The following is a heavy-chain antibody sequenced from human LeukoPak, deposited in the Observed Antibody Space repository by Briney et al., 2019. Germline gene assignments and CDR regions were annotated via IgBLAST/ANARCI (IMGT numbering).Heavy chain of an antibody. CDR2: IKQDGSEK. V-gene: IGHV3-7*01. CDR3: ARGEQWLPDDGDY. CDR1: EFTLSSSL. J-gene: IGHJ4*02. Sequence: GGSRRPSCAPSEFTLSSSLMSWDRQAPGKGLEWEANIKQDGSEKYYVDSVQGRFTISRDNAKNSLYLQMNSLRAEDTAVYYCARGEQWLPDDGDYWGEGTLVTVSS. D-gene: IGHD6-19*01.